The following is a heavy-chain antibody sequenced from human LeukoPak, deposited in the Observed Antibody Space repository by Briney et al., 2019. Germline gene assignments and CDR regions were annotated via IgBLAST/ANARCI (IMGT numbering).Heavy chain of an antibody. CDR2: ISYDGSNK. CDR3: AKSSGIQLWLHFDY. Sequence: GRSLRLSCAASGFTFSSYGMHWVRPAPGKGLEWVTVISYDGSNKYYADTVKCRYPISRDNSKNTLYLQKNSLRAEDTAVYYCAKSSGIQLWLHFDYWGQGTLVTVSS. D-gene: IGHD5-18*01. V-gene: IGHV3-30*18. CDR1: GFTFSSYG. J-gene: IGHJ4*02.